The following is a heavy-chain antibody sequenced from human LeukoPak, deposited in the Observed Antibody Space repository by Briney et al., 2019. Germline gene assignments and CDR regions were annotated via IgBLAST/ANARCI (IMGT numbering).Heavy chain of an antibody. CDR2: INHSGST. D-gene: IGHD3-22*01. CDR1: GGSFSGYY. Sequence: PSETLSLTCAVYGGSFSGYYWSWIRQPPGKGLERIGEINHSGSTNYNPPLKSRVTISVDTSKNQFSLKLSSVTAADTAVYYCARGLLRYYDSSGYYPYYFDYWGQGTLVTVSS. V-gene: IGHV4-34*01. CDR3: ARGLLRYYDSSGYYPYYFDY. J-gene: IGHJ4*02.